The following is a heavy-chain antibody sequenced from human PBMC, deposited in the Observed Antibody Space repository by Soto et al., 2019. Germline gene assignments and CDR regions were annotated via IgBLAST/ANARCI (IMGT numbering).Heavy chain of an antibody. D-gene: IGHD1-26*01. J-gene: IGHJ4*02. CDR3: ARRGSGSYYDY. Sequence: EVQLLESGGGLVQPGGSLRLSCAASGFTFSSYAMRWVRQAPGKGLEWVSAISGSGGSTYYADYVKGRFTISRDNSKITLYLQMNRLRAEDTAVYYCARRGSGSYYDYWGQGTLVTVSS. CDR2: ISGSGGST. CDR1: GFTFSSYA. V-gene: IGHV3-23*01.